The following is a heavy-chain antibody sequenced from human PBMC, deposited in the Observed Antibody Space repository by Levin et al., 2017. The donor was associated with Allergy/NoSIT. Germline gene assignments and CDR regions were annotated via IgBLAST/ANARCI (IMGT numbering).Heavy chain of an antibody. CDR1: GFTFSSLE. CDR3: ARTGQAWTHYFDY. D-gene: IGHD3/OR15-3a*01. CDR2: ISSSGTTI. J-gene: IGHJ4*02. Sequence: PGGSLRLSCAAPGFTFSSLEMNWVRQAPGKGLEWVSYISSSGTTIYYADSVKGRFTISRDNAKDSLYLQMNSLRAEDTAVYYCARTGQAWTHYFDYWGQGTLVTVSS. V-gene: IGHV3-48*03.